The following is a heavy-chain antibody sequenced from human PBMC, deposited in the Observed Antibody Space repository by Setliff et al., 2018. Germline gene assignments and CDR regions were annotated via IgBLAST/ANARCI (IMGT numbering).Heavy chain of an antibody. D-gene: IGHD3-22*01. J-gene: IGHJ5*02. CDR1: GGSISSSSYY. V-gene: IGHV4-39*06. Sequence: NPSETLSLTCTVSGGSISSSSYYWAWIRQPPGKGLEWIGSIYCSGSTNYNPSLKSRVTISVDTSKNQFPLKLSSVTAADTAVYYCARDSAPSYYYDSSGYPFDPWGQGTLVTVSS. CDR3: ARDSAPSYYYDSSGYPFDP. CDR2: IYCSGST.